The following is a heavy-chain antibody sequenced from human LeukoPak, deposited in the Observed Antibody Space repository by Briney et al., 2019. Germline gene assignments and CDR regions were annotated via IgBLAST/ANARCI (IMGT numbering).Heavy chain of an antibody. Sequence: PGGSLRLSCAASGFTVSSNYMSWVRQAPGKGLEWVANIKQDGSEKYYVDSVKGRFTISRDNAKNSLYLQMNSLRAEDTAVYYCARDKMSGILRYFDWLLSGPIDYWGQGTLVTVSS. J-gene: IGHJ4*02. V-gene: IGHV3-7*01. CDR3: ARDKMSGILRYFDWLLSGPIDY. CDR1: GFTVSSNY. CDR2: IKQDGSEK. D-gene: IGHD3-9*01.